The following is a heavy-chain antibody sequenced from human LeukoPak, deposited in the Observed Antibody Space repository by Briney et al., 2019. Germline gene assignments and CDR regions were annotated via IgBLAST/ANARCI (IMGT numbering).Heavy chain of an antibody. CDR2: IKQDGGEK. D-gene: IGHD1-7*01. CDR3: ARGWNYAFRFDY. CDR1: GFTFTDYW. V-gene: IGHV3-7*01. J-gene: IGHJ4*02. Sequence: PGGSLRLSCAASGFTFTDYWMTWVRQAPGKGVEWVAHIKQDGGEKYYVDSVKGRFTISRDKAENLVYLLMDSLRAEDTAVYYCARGWNYAFRFDYWGQGTLVTVST.